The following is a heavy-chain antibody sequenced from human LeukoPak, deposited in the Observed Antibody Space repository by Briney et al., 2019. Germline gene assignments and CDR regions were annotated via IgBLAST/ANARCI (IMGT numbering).Heavy chain of an antibody. V-gene: IGHV5-10-1*01. J-gene: IGHJ4*02. CDR1: GYSFTSYW. CDR3: ARHGYDILTGYYKNYYFDY. CDR2: IDPSDSYT. D-gene: IGHD3-9*01. Sequence: GESPRISCKGSGYSFTSYWISWVRQMPGKGLEWMGRIDPSDSYTNYSPSFQGHVTISADKSISTAYLQWSSLKASDTAMYYCARHGYDILTGYYKNYYFDYWGQGTLVTVSS.